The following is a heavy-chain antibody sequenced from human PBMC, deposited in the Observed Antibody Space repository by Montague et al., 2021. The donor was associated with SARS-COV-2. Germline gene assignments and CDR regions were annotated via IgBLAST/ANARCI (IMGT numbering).Heavy chain of an antibody. D-gene: IGHD5-24*01. CDR3: ARDRTFRDGYLDAFEI. CDR2: IYHSGTT. V-gene: IGHV4-38-2*02. CDR1: GYSISSGYY. Sequence: SETLSLTCTVSGYSISSGYYWGRIWKFLGNRLDWIGSIYHSGTTYYNPSLKSRVTISVDTSKNQFSLKMYSVTAADTAQFYCARDRTFRDGYLDAFEIWGQGTMVTVSS. J-gene: IGHJ3*02.